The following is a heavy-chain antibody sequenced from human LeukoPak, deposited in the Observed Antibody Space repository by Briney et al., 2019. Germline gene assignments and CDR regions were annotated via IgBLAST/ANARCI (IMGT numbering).Heavy chain of an antibody. D-gene: IGHD3-10*01. CDR2: INPNSGGT. J-gene: IGHJ4*02. Sequence: ASVKVSCKASGYTFTGYYMHWVRQAPGQGLEWMGWINPNSGGTNYAQKFQGRVTMTRDTSISTAYMELSRLRSDDTAVYYCARGVMVRGVIIIPPHWGQGTLVTVSS. CDR1: GYTFTGYY. V-gene: IGHV1-2*02. CDR3: ARGVMVRGVIIIPPH.